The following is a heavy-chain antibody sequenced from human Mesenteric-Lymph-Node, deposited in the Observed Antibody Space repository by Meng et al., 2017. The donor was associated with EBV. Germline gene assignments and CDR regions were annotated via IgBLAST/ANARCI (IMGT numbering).Heavy chain of an antibody. CDR3: ARALYSGYDYFD. CDR2: ISYSGNT. CDR1: GASNSGGCYY. Sequence: VQLQESGPGVEKPAQTLSLPCGVSGASNSGGCYYWSWIRQPPGKGLEWIGYISYSGNTYYNTSLKSRLTISLDTSKNQFSLKLKSVTAADTAVYYCARALYSGYDYFDWGQGTLVTVSS. J-gene: IGHJ1*01. V-gene: IGHV4-30-4*01. D-gene: IGHD5-12*01.